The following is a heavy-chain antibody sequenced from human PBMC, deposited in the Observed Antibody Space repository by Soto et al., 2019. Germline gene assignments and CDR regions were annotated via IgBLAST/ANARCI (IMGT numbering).Heavy chain of an antibody. CDR2: MKPSTGRT. D-gene: IGHD1-26*01. J-gene: IGHJ4*01. V-gene: IGHV1-8*01. CDR1: GYSFTSLD. CDR3: ARGASAGVDY. Sequence: QVQLVQSGAEVREPGASVKVSCKASGYSFTSLDINWVRQTAGQGLEWMGWMKPSTGRTGYAQKFQGRVTMTRDTSINTAYMELTTLTSDDTAFYYCARGASAGVDYWGHGTLGTVS.